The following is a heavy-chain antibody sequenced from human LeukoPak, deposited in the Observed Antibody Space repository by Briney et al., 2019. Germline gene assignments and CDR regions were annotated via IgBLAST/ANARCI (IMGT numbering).Heavy chain of an antibody. CDR2: IYYSGST. CDR1: GGSISSSSYY. V-gene: IGHV4-39*01. CDR3: ASRGTRWYIEDY. Sequence: SETLSLTCTVSGGSISSSSYYWGWIRQPPGKGLEWIGSIYYSGSTYYNPSLKSRVTISVDTSKNQFSLKLSSVTAADTAVYYCASRGTRWYIEDYWGQGTLVTVSS. J-gene: IGHJ4*02. D-gene: IGHD6-13*01.